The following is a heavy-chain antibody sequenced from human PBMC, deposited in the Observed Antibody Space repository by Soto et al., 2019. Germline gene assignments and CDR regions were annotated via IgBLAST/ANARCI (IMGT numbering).Heavy chain of an antibody. J-gene: IGHJ4*02. CDR1: GFTFSDHY. Sequence: GGSLRLSCAASGFTFSDHYMDWVRQAPGKGLEWVGRTRNKANSYTTEYAASVKGRFTISRDDSKNSLYLQMNSLKTEDTAVYYCALSSQGYYFDYWGQGTLVTVSS. V-gene: IGHV3-72*01. CDR3: ALSSQGYYFDY. CDR2: TRNKANSYTT. D-gene: IGHD3-10*01.